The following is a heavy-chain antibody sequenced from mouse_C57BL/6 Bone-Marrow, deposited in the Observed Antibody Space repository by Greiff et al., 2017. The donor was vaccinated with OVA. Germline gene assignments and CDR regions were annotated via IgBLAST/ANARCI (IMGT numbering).Heavy chain of an antibody. CDR1: GYTFTDYE. CDR2: IDPETGGT. Sequence: QVQLKESGAELVRPGASVTLSCKASGYTFTDYEMHWVKQTPVHGLEWIGAIDPETGGTAYNQKFKGKAILTADKSSSTAYMELRSLTSEDSAVYYCTREGIYYDYGVWFAYWGQGTLVTVSA. J-gene: IGHJ3*01. V-gene: IGHV1-15*01. D-gene: IGHD2-4*01. CDR3: TREGIYYDYGVWFAY.